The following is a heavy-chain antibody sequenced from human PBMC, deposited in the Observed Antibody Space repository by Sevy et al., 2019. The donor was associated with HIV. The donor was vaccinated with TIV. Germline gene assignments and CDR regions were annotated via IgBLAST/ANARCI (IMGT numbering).Heavy chain of an antibody. V-gene: IGHV3-11*01. D-gene: IGHD6-13*01. J-gene: IGHJ3*02. CDR1: GFSFSDYY. Sequence: GGSLRLSCAASGFSFSDYYMTWIRQAPGKGLEWVSYISGSTNAIYYADSVKGRFIISRDNTKKSLYLQMNTLRAEDTAVYYCARVGTGAAGGGFGAFDMWGQGTMVTVSS. CDR2: ISGSTNAI. CDR3: ARVGTGAAGGGFGAFDM.